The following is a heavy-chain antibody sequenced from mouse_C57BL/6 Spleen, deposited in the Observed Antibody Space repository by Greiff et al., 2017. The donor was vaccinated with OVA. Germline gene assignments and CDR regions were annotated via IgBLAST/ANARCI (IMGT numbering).Heavy chain of an antibody. D-gene: IGHD1-1*01. J-gene: IGHJ3*01. V-gene: IGHV5-17*01. CDR3: APYYYGSSSWFAY. Sequence: EVKLVESGGGLVKPGGSLKLSCAASGFTFSDYGMHWVRQAPEKGLEWVAYISSGSSTIYYADTVKGRFTISRDNAKNTLFLQMTSLRSEDTAMYYCAPYYYGSSSWFAYWGQGTLVTVSA. CDR1: GFTFSDYG. CDR2: ISSGSSTI.